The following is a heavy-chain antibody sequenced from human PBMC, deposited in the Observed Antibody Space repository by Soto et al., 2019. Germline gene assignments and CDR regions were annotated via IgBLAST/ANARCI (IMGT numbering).Heavy chain of an antibody. D-gene: IGHD6-6*01. Sequence: EVQLLESGGGLVQPGGSLRLSCAASGFTFSSYAMSWVRQAPGKGLERVSGVSGNGDTTYYADSVKGRFTVSRDNSKNTLYLQMNSLKAEDTAVYYCAKGKVQYSSSSEACDYWGQGTLVTVSS. CDR1: GFTFSSYA. CDR3: AKGKVQYSSSSEACDY. V-gene: IGHV3-23*01. J-gene: IGHJ4*02. CDR2: VSGNGDTT.